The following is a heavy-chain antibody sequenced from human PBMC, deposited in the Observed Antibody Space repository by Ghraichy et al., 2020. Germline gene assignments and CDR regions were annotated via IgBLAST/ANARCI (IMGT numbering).Heavy chain of an antibody. Sequence: GGSLRLSCAASGFTFSSYSMNWVRQAPGKGLEWVSSISSSSSYIYYADSVKGRFTISRDNAKNSLYLQMNSLRAEDTAVYYCARDLSNWNGRNWFDPWGQGTLVTVSS. CDR3: ARDLSNWNGRNWFDP. CDR1: GFTFSSYS. V-gene: IGHV3-21*01. D-gene: IGHD1-20*01. CDR2: ISSSSSYI. J-gene: IGHJ5*02.